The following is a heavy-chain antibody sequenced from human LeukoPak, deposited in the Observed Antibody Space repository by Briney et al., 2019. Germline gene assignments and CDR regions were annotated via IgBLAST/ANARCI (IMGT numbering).Heavy chain of an antibody. CDR2: IKQDGSEK. Sequence: GGSLRLSCAASGFTFSSYWMSWVRQAPGKGLEWVANIKQDGSEKYYVDSVKGRFTISRDNAKNSLYLQMNSLRAEDTAVYYCARDLVGYSNVGYFDYWGQGTLVTVSS. CDR1: GFTFSSYW. CDR3: ARDLVGYSNVGYFDY. D-gene: IGHD6-13*01. V-gene: IGHV3-7*01. J-gene: IGHJ4*02.